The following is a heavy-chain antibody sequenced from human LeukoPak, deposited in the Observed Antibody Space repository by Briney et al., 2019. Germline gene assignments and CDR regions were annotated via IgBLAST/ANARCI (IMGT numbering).Heavy chain of an antibody. D-gene: IGHD6-13*01. V-gene: IGHV1-69*04. CDR3: ARDWRVGYSSSWYGFDY. CDR1: GGTFRSYA. Sequence: SVKVSCKASGGTFRSYAISWVRQAPGQGLEWMGRIIPILGIANYAQKFQGRVTITADKSTSTAYMELNSLRSEDTAVYYCARDWRVGYSSSWYGFDYWGQGTLVTVSS. J-gene: IGHJ4*02. CDR2: IIPILGIA.